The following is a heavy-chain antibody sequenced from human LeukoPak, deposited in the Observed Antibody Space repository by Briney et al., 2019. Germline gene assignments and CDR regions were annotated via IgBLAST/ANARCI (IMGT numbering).Heavy chain of an antibody. V-gene: IGHV4-31*03. Sequence: PSQTLSLTCTVSGGSISSGGYYWSWIRQHPGKGLEWIGYIYYSGSTYYNPSHKSRVTISVDTSKNQFSLKLSSVTAADTAVYYCARLAVGSSTSGNWFDPWGQGTLVTVSS. J-gene: IGHJ5*02. CDR3: ARLAVGSSTSGNWFDP. CDR1: GGSISSGGYY. CDR2: IYYSGST. D-gene: IGHD2-2*01.